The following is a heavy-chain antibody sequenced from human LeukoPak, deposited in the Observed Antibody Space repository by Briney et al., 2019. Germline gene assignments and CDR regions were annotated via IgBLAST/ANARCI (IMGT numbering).Heavy chain of an antibody. CDR3: AREGGEYGSGSYHN. CDR2: INPNSGGT. CDR1: GYTFTGYY. Sequence: ASVKVSCKPSGYTFTGYYMHWVRQAPGQGLEWMGRINPNSGGTNYAQKFQGRVTLTRDTSISTAYMELSRLRSDDTAVYYCAREGGEYGSGSYHNWGQGTLVTVSS. J-gene: IGHJ4*02. D-gene: IGHD3-10*01. V-gene: IGHV1-2*06.